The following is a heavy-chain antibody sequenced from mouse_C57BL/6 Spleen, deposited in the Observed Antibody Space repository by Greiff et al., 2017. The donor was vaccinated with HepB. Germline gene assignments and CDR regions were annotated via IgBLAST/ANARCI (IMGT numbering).Heavy chain of an antibody. CDR3: AREGNWDRFAY. Sequence: QVQLQQSGAELVKPGASVKISCKASGYAFSSYWMNWVKQRPGKGLEWIGQIYPGDGDTNYNGKFKGKAALTADKSSSTAYMQLSSLTSEDSAVYFCAREGNWDRFAYWGQGTLVTVSA. D-gene: IGHD4-1*01. CDR1: GYAFSSYW. V-gene: IGHV1-80*01. J-gene: IGHJ3*01. CDR2: IYPGDGDT.